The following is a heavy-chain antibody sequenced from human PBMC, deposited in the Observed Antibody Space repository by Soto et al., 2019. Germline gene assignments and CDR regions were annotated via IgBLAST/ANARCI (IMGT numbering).Heavy chain of an antibody. CDR2: ISESGHHT. Sequence: DVQLLESGGGLVEPGGSLTLSCAASGFPSSTYALNWVRQAPGKGPEWVSTISESGHHTHYADSVKGRFTISRDKSKHTLSLQMNSRRVDDTAIYYCTKSDGCGGGACYTGTYYYFDVWGRGTLVTVSS. CDR1: GFPSSTYA. CDR3: TKSDGCGGGACYTGTYYYFDV. J-gene: IGHJ2*01. V-gene: IGHV3-23*01. D-gene: IGHD3-16*02.